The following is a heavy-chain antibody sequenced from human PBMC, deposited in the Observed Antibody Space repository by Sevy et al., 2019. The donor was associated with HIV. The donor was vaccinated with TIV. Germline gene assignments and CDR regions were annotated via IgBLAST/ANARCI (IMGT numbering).Heavy chain of an antibody. D-gene: IGHD5-12*01. CDR3: ARDRSGYDY. Sequence: GGSLRLSCAASGFTFSDYYMSWIRQAPGKGLEWVSYISSSSSYTNYADSVKGRFTISRDNAKNSLYLQMNSLRAEDTAVYHCARDRSGYDYWGQGTLVTVSS. CDR1: GFTFSDYY. CDR2: ISSSSSYT. J-gene: IGHJ4*02. V-gene: IGHV3-11*06.